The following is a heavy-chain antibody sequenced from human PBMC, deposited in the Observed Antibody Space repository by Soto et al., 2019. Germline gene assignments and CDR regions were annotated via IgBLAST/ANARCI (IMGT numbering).Heavy chain of an antibody. V-gene: IGHV3-30-3*01. CDR3: ARDRLRRYSSGWTYYFDY. CDR1: GFTFSSYA. Sequence: PGGSLRLSCAASGFTFSSYAMHWVRQAPGKGLEWVAVISYDGSNKYYADSVKGRFTISRDNSKNTLYLQMNSLRAEDTAVYYCARDRLRRYSSGWTYYFDYWGQGTLVTVSS. J-gene: IGHJ4*02. D-gene: IGHD6-19*01. CDR2: ISYDGSNK.